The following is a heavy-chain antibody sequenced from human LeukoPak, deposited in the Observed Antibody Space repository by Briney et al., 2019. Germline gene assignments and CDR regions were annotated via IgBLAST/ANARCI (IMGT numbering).Heavy chain of an antibody. J-gene: IGHJ4*02. V-gene: IGHV5-51*01. CDR2: IYPGDSDT. CDR3: ARRQGCSSTSCPPDS. D-gene: IGHD2-2*01. CDR1: GYSFTTYW. Sequence: GESLKISCRGSGYSFTTYWIDWVRQMPGKGLEWMGIIYPGDSDTRYSPSFQGQVTMSADKSINTAYLQWSSLKASDTAMYYCARRQGCSSTSCPPDSWGQGTLVTVSS.